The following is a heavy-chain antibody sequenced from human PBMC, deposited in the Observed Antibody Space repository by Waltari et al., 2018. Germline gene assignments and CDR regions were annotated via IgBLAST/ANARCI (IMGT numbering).Heavy chain of an antibody. V-gene: IGHV1-18*01. CDR3: ARGLGGLWLHYYYGMDV. D-gene: IGHD3-16*01. CDR1: GYTFTSYG. J-gene: IGHJ6*02. Sequence: QVQLVQSGAEVKKPGASVKVSCKASGYTFTSYGISWVRQAPGQGLEWKGWIRAYKDNTNYAQKLQGRVTMTTDTSTSTAYMELRSLRSDDTAVYYCARGLGGLWLHYYYGMDVWGQGTTVTVSS. CDR2: IRAYKDNT.